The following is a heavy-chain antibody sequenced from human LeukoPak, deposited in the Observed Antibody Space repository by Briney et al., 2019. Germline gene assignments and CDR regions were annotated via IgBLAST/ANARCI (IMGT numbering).Heavy chain of an antibody. CDR3: AREDSGEPFDY. V-gene: IGHV3-48*01. D-gene: IGHD4/OR15-4a*01. J-gene: IGHJ4*02. CDR2: ISSSSSTI. CDR1: GFTFSSYS. Sequence: GGSLRLSCAASGFTFSSYSMNWVRQAPGKGLEWVSYISSSSSTIYYADSVKGRFTISRDNAKNSLYLQMNSLRAEDTALYYCAREDSGEPFDYWGQGTLVTVSS.